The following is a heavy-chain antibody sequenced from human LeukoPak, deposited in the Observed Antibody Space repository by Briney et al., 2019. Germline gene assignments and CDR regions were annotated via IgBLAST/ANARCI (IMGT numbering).Heavy chain of an antibody. CDR1: GYSFTSYW. CDR2: IYPGDSDT. J-gene: IGHJ5*02. Sequence: GESLKISCKGSGYSFTSYWIGWVRQMPGKGLEWMGIIYPGDSDTRYSPSFQGQVTISADKSISTAYLQWSGLKASDTAMYYCARHKVDGSGNNWFDPWGQGTLVTVSS. D-gene: IGHD3-10*01. V-gene: IGHV5-51*01. CDR3: ARHKVDGSGNNWFDP.